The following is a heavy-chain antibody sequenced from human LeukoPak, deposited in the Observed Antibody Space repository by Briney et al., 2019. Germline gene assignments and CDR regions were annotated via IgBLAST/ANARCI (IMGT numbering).Heavy chain of an antibody. CDR1: GFTFSSYW. D-gene: IGHD3-22*01. J-gene: IGHJ6*02. V-gene: IGHV3-74*01. CDR2: TDRDGTST. CDR3: ARVAGDSSGYYLVYYYYGMDV. Sequence: PGGSLRLSCAASGFTFSSYWMHWVRQAPGKGLVLVSRTDRDGTSTSYADSVKGRFTISRDNAKNTLYLQMNRLRAEDTAVYYCARVAGDSSGYYLVYYYYGMDVWGQGTTVTVSS.